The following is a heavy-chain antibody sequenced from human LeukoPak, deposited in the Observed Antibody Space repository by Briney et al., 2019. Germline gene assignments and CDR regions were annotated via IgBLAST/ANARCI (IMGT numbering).Heavy chain of an antibody. J-gene: IGHJ5*02. V-gene: IGHV3-30*19. Sequence: GGSLRLSCAASGFTFSSYGMHWVRQAPGKGLEWVAVIWYDGSNKYYADSVKGRFTISRDNSKNTLYLQMNSLRAEDTAVYYCARGVGYDFWSGYSGNWFDPWGQGTLVTVSS. CDR3: ARGVGYDFWSGYSGNWFDP. D-gene: IGHD3-3*01. CDR1: GFTFSSYG. CDR2: IWYDGSNK.